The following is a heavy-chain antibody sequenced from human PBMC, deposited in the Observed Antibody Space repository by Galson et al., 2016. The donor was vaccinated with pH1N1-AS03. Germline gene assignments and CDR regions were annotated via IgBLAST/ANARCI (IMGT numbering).Heavy chain of an antibody. CDR2: SNWDGSKT. D-gene: IGHD1-1*01. CDR1: GCTFDDYD. J-gene: IGHJ4*02. CDR3: GRGDTPWTKIIDY. V-gene: IGHV3-43D*04. Sequence: SLRLSCADSGCTFDDYDIHWVRQAPRKGLELVSLSNWDGSKTYSADSVKGRFTISRDNSRNSLYLQMNSLRAEDTALYYCGRGDTPWTKIIDYWGQGTLVTVSS.